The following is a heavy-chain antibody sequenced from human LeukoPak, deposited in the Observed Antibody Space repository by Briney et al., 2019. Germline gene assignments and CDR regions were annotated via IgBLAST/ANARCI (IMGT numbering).Heavy chain of an antibody. CDR2: MNPNSGNT. CDR3: ARGSGWYLTPPFFDY. CDR1: GYTFTSYD. Sequence: ASVKVSCKASGYTFTSYDINWVRQATGQGLEWMGWMNPNSGNTGYAQKFQGRVTIARNTSISTAYMELSSLRSEDTAVYYCARGSGWYLTPPFFDYWGQGTLVTVSS. V-gene: IGHV1-8*03. D-gene: IGHD6-19*01. J-gene: IGHJ4*02.